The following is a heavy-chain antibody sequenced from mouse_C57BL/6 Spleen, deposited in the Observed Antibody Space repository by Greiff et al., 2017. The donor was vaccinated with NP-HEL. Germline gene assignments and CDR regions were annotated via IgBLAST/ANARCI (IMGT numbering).Heavy chain of an antibody. CDR1: GFSINSDCY. CDR3: AIGNLGYYAMDY. Sequence: EVQVVESGPSLVRPSQTLSLTCTVTGFSINSDCYWIWIRQFPGNKLEYIGYTFYSGITYYNPSLESRTYITRDTSKNQFSLKLSSVTTEDTATYYCAIGNLGYYAMDYWGQGTSVTVSS. V-gene: IGHV3-3*01. J-gene: IGHJ4*01. CDR2: TFYSGIT. D-gene: IGHD2-1*01.